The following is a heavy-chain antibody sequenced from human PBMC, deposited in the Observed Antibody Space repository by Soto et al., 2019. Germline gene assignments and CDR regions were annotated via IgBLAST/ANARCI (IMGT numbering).Heavy chain of an antibody. CDR2: ISAYNGNT. CDR3: ARVDSSGYYTYFDY. J-gene: IGHJ4*02. CDR1: GYTFTSYG. Sequence: ASVEVSCKXSGYTFTSYGISWVRQAPGQGLEWMGWISAYNGNTNYAQRLQGRVTMTTDTSTSTAYMELRSLRSDDTAVYYCARVDSSGYYTYFDYWGQGTLVTVSS. D-gene: IGHD3-22*01. V-gene: IGHV1-18*01.